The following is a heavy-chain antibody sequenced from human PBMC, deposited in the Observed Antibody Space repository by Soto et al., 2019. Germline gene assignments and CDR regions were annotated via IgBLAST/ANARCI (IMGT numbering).Heavy chain of an antibody. Sequence: GSLRLSCAASGFTFSSYGMHWVRQAPGKGLEWVAVISYDGSNKYYADSVKGRFTISRDNSKNTLYLQMNSLRAEDTAVYYCAKLTYSGYDRSYYYGMDVWGQGTRVTVSS. CDR2: ISYDGSNK. CDR3: AKLTYSGYDRSYYYGMDV. D-gene: IGHD5-12*01. CDR1: GFTFSSYG. V-gene: IGHV3-30*18. J-gene: IGHJ6*02.